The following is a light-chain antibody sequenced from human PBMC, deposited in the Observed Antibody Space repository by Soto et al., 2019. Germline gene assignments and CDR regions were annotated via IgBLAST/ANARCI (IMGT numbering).Light chain of an antibody. CDR2: DAS. V-gene: IGKV3-11*01. Sequence: EVVLTQSPDTLSLSPGETATLSCRASQDVSIYVAWYQKRPGQPPRLVVYDASKRATGIPARFSGSGSGTDFTLTIATLEPEDLGVYYCHQRRNWPTFGGGTKVEI. J-gene: IGKJ4*01. CDR1: QDVSIY. CDR3: HQRRNWPT.